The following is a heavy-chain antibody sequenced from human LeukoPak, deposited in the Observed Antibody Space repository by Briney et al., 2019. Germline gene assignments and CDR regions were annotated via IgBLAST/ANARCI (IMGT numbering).Heavy chain of an antibody. J-gene: IGHJ6*02. D-gene: IGHD7-27*01. CDR3: AKETSRVGNYYGMDV. V-gene: IGHV3-30-3*01. CDR1: GFTFSSYA. CDR2: ISYDGSNK. Sequence: GRSLRLSCAASGFTFSSYAMHWVRQAPGKGLEWVAVISYDGSNKYYADSVKGRFTISRDNSKNTLYLQMNSLRAEDTAVYYCAKETSRVGNYYGMDVWGQGTTVTVSS.